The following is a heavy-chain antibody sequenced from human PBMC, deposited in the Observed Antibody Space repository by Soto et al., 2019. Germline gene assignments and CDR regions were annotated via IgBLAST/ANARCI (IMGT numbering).Heavy chain of an antibody. CDR3: AGFVVVPAATHYSVGMDV. V-gene: IGHV4-4*02. D-gene: IGHD2-2*01. J-gene: IGHJ6*02. CDR1: GGSIRSNNW. CDR2: VYHSGTT. Sequence: QVQLQESGPGLVRPSGTLSLSCAVSGGSIRSNNWWTWVRQAAGKGLEWIGEVYHSGTTNYNPSLNSRVTISIDEYKNQFFLQLKSMTAADTAVYYCAGFVVVPAATHYSVGMDVWGPGATVTVS.